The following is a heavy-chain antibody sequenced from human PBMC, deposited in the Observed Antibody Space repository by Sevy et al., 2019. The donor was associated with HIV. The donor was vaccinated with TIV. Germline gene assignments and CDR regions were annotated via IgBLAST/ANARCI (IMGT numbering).Heavy chain of an antibody. J-gene: IGHJ3*02. CDR3: AKDYYAGSGYYPQGAFDI. CDR2: ISGSGGST. V-gene: IGHV3-23*01. D-gene: IGHD3-22*01. CDR1: GFTFTDYA. Sequence: GGSLRLSCAASGFTFTDYAMNWVRHAPGKGLEWVLCISGSGGSTFYADSVKGRFTISRDNSKNTLYLQMNSLRAEDTAVYYCAKDYYAGSGYYPQGAFDIWGQGTMVTVSS.